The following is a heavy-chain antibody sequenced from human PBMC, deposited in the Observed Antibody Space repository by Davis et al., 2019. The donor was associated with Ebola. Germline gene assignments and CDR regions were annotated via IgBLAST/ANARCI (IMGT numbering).Heavy chain of an antibody. CDR1: GYSFTSYW. CDR2: IYPGDSDT. J-gene: IGHJ6*02. V-gene: IGHV5-51*04. Sequence: KVSCQGSGYSFTSYWIGWVRQMPGKGLEWMGIIYPGDSDTRYRPSFQGQVPISADKPISTAYLQWSSLKASDTAMYYCARLVVAANWGIMDVWGQGTTVTVSS. CDR3: ARLVVAANWGIMDV. D-gene: IGHD2-15*01.